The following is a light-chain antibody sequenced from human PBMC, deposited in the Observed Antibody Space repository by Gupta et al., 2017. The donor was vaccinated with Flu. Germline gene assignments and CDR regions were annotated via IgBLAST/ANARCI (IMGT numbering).Light chain of an antibody. CDR2: ENN. CDR1: SSNIGSNY. CDR3: ETWDSSLSGAV. V-gene: IGLV1-51*02. J-gene: IGLJ3*02. Sequence: QSVLTQPPSVSAAPGQKVTITCSGSSSNIGSNYISWYQHLPGSAPKLLLYENNKRPSGIPDRFSGSKSGSSATLGITGLQTGDEADYYCETWDSSLSGAVFGGGTKLSVL.